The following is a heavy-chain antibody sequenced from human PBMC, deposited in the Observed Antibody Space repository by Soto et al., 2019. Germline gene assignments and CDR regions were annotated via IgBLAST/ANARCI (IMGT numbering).Heavy chain of an antibody. CDR2: ISSSSTI. CDR3: ARDGDYYDFWSGYPIDY. J-gene: IGHJ4*02. D-gene: IGHD3-3*01. V-gene: IGHV3-48*01. Sequence: EVQLVESGGGLVQPGGSLRLSCAASGFTFSSYSMNWVRQAPGKGLEWVSYISSSSTIYYADSVKGRFTISSDNAKNSLYLQMNSLRAEDTAVYYCARDGDYYDFWSGYPIDYWGQGTLVTVSS. CDR1: GFTFSSYS.